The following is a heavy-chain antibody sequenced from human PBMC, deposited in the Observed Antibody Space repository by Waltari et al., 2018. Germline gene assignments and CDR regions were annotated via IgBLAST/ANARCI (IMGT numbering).Heavy chain of an antibody. CDR2: IKQDGSES. CDR3: SVSLNH. Sequence: EVQLVESGGGLVQPGGYLRLSCAASGVTFSNYWMDWVRQAPGKGLEWVANIKQDGSESHYVDSVKGRFTISRDNAQNLLYLQINSLRDEDTAVYYCSVSLNHWGQGTLVTVSS. V-gene: IGHV3-7*01. CDR1: GVTFSNYW. J-gene: IGHJ5*02.